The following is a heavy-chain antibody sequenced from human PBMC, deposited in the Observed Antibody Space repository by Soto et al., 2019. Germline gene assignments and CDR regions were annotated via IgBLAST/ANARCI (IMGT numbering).Heavy chain of an antibody. J-gene: IGHJ4*02. CDR1: GFTFSSYA. V-gene: IGHV3-23*01. CDR3: AKDPFSRITMIVVVICFDY. CDR2: ISGSGGST. Sequence: GGSLRLSCAASGFTFSSYAMSWVRQAPGKGLEWVSAISGSGGSTYYADSVKGRFTISRDNSKNTLYLQMNSLRAEDTAVYYCAKDPFSRITMIVVVICFDYWGQGTLVTVSS. D-gene: IGHD3-22*01.